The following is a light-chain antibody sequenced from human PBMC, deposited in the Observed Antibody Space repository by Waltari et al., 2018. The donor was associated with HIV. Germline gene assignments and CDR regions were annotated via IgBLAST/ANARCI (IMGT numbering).Light chain of an antibody. CDR1: KLGDKY. J-gene: IGLJ2*01. CDR3: QAWDSSTCV. CDR2: QDT. Sequence: SYDLTKPPSVSVSPGQPANITCSGDKLGDKYACWYQRKPGQSPVLVIYQDTKRPSGIPERFSGSNSGNTASLTISGTQAMDEADYYCQAWDSSTCVFGGGTKLTVL. V-gene: IGLV3-1*01.